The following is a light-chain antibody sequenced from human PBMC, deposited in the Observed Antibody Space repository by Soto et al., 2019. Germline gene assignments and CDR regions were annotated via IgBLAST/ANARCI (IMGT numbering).Light chain of an antibody. J-gene: IGKJ4*01. CDR3: QQDDAWPLT. V-gene: IGKV1-12*01. CDR1: QDINKW. Sequence: DIQMTQSPSSVSASVGDRVTITCRASQDINKWLAWYQQKPGTAPKLLIYSASSLYTGVPSRFSGSWSGTEFTLTINSLQSEDFAVYYCQQDDAWPLTFGGGTKV. CDR2: SAS.